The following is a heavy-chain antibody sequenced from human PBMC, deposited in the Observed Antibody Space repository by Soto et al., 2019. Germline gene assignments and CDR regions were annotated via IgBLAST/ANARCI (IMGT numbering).Heavy chain of an antibody. CDR2: ISYDGSNK. CDR1: GFTFNKYG. V-gene: IGHV3-30*18. Sequence: QVQLVESGGGVVQPGRSLTLSCAASGFTFNKYGMHWVRQAPGEGLEWVAVISYDGSNKYYADSVKGRFTISRDNPKKSLYFHRSSLRAADTAVYYCAKDQGWELRGYYYGMDFWGQGTTVTVSS. CDR3: AKDQGWELRGYYYGMDF. D-gene: IGHD1-26*01. J-gene: IGHJ6*02.